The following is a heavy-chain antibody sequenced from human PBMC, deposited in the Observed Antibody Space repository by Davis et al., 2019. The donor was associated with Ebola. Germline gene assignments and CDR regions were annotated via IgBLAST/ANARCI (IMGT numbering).Heavy chain of an antibody. CDR1: GFTFGDYA. J-gene: IGHJ6*02. CDR2: IRSKAFGGKS. CDR3: SRDLKQRPPAYYDGMDV. V-gene: IGHV3-49*04. Sequence: GESLKISCRVYGFTFGDYAINWVRQAPGKGLEWVGFIRSKAFGGKSAYAASVKGRFSISRDDSKSIAYLQLDSLKTEDTAVYYCSRDLKQRPPAYYDGMDVWGQGTSVTVSS. D-gene: IGHD1/OR15-1a*01.